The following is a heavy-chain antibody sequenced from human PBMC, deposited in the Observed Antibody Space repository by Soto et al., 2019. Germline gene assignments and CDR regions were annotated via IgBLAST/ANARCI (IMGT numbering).Heavy chain of an antibody. V-gene: IGHV4-34*01. D-gene: IGHD5-12*01. CDR2: INHSGST. Sequence: QVQLQQWGAGLLKPSETLSLTCAVYGGSFSGYYWSWIRQPPGKGLEWIGEINHSGSTNYNPSLKSQVTISVDTSKNQFSLKLSSVTAADTAVYYCARGGRGWLLVPYYFDYWGQGTLVTVSS. CDR3: ARGGRGWLLVPYYFDY. J-gene: IGHJ4*02. CDR1: GGSFSGYY.